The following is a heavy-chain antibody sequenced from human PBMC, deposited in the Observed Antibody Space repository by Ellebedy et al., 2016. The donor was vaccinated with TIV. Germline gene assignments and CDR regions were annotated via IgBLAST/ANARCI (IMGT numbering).Heavy chain of an antibody. Sequence: SETLSLTXAVSGGSISSGGYSWSWIRQPPGKGLEWIGYIYHSGSTYYNPSLKSRVTISVDRSKNQFSLKLSSVTAADTAVYYCARVVVAATPPGGWFDPWGQGTLVTVSS. CDR2: IYHSGST. J-gene: IGHJ5*02. V-gene: IGHV4-30-2*01. D-gene: IGHD2-15*01. CDR3: ARVVVAATPPGGWFDP. CDR1: GGSISSGGYS.